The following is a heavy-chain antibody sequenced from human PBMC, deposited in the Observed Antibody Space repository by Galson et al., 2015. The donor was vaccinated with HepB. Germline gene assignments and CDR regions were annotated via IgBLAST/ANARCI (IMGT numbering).Heavy chain of an antibody. CDR2: ISSSGSTI. CDR1: GFTFSDYY. D-gene: IGHD3-22*01. V-gene: IGHV3-11*01. J-gene: IGHJ4*02. CDR3: ATSGYYEGYFDY. Sequence: SLRLSCAASGFTFSDYYMSWIRQAPGKGLEWVSYISSSGSTIYYADSVKGRFTISRDNAKNSLYLQTNSLRAEDTAVYYCATSGYYEGYFDYWGQGTLVTVSS.